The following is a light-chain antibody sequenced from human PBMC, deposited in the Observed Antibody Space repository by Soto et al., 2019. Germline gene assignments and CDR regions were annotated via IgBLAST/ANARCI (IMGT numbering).Light chain of an antibody. J-gene: IGKJ1*01. CDR3: QQYDSSPWT. Sequence: EIVLTQSPGTLSLSPGERATLSCRASQSVSSSYLAWYQQTPGQAPRLLVYDTSYRATGVSDRFSGSGSGTDFTLTISRLEPEDSAVYYCQQYDSSPWTFGQGTKVEIK. CDR1: QSVSSSY. V-gene: IGKV3-20*01. CDR2: DTS.